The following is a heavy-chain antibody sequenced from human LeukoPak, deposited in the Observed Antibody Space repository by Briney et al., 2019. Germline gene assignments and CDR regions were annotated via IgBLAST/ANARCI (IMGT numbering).Heavy chain of an antibody. D-gene: IGHD5-12*01. CDR1: GGSISSYY. J-gene: IGHJ4*02. CDR2: IYYSGST. Sequence: PSETLSLTCTVSGGSISSYYWSWIRQPPGKGLEWIGYIYYSGSTNYNPSLKSRVTISVDTSKNQFSLKLSSVTAADTAVYYCARHPRQWLPQFDYWGQGTLVTVSS. V-gene: IGHV4-59*01. CDR3: ARHPRQWLPQFDY.